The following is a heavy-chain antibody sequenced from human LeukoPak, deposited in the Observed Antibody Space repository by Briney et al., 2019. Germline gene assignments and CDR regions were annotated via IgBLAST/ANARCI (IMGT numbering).Heavy chain of an antibody. V-gene: IGHV1-18*01. CDR3: ARDKQWLAPGEFDP. CDR1: GYTFTSYG. D-gene: IGHD6-19*01. CDR2: ISAYNGNT. J-gene: IGHJ5*02. Sequence: ASVKVSCKASGYTFTSYGISWVRQAPGQGLEWMGWISAYNGNTNYAQKLQGRVTMTTDTSTSTAYMELSSLRSEDTAVYYCARDKQWLAPGEFDPWGQGTLVTVSS.